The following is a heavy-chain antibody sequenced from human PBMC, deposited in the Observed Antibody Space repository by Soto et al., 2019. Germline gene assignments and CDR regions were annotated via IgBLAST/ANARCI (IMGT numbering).Heavy chain of an antibody. J-gene: IGHJ6*02. CDR3: ARDGVQITDFDYLYYGLDV. CDR2: VRSKVYGGTT. Sequence: GGSLKLSCKASGLSFGDYAMNGFRQSPGEGREWVGFVRSKVYGGTTDYAASVGGRFTISRDDSKSIAYLQMNSLKTDDTAVYYCARDGVQITDFDYLYYGLDVWGPGTTVTVSS. CDR1: GLSFGDYA. D-gene: IGHD3-16*01. V-gene: IGHV3-49*03.